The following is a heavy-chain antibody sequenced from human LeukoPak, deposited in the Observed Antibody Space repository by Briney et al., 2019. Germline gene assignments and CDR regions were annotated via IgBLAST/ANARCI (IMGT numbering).Heavy chain of an antibody. V-gene: IGHV1-24*01. CDR1: GYTLTELS. CDR2: FDPEDGET. CDR3: ATAGRKTFSFDY. J-gene: IGHJ4*02. D-gene: IGHD2/OR15-2a*01. Sequence: GASVTVSCTVSGYTLTELSMHWVRQAPGKGLEWMGGFDPEDGETIYAQKFQGRVTMTEDTSTDTAYMELSSLRSEDTAVYYCATAGRKTFSFDYWGREPWSPSPQ.